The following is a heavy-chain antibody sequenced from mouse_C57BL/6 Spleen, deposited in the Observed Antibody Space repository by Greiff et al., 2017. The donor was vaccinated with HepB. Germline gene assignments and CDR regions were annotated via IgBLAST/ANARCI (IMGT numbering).Heavy chain of an antibody. Sequence: QVQLQQSGAELARPGASVKLSCKASGYTFTSYGISWVKQRPGQGLEWIGEIYPRSGNTYYNEKFKGKATLTADKSSSTAYMELRSLTSEDSAVYFCAEGSGYAMDYWGQGTSVTVSS. CDR3: AEGSGYAMDY. J-gene: IGHJ4*01. CDR2: IYPRSGNT. V-gene: IGHV1-81*01. CDR1: GYTFTSYG. D-gene: IGHD3-2*02.